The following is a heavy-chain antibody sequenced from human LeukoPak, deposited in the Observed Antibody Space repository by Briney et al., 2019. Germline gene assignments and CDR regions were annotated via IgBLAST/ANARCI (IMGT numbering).Heavy chain of an antibody. V-gene: IGHV4-38-2*02. CDR2: IYHSGST. CDR3: ARDGVAVVGLLN. J-gene: IGHJ4*02. D-gene: IGHD6-19*01. CDR1: GYSISSGYY. Sequence: SETLSLTCTVSGYSISSGYYWGWIRQPPGKGLEWIGSIYHSGSTYYNPSLKSRVTISVDTSKNQFSLKLSSVTAADTAVYYCARDGVAVVGLLNWGQGTLVTVSS.